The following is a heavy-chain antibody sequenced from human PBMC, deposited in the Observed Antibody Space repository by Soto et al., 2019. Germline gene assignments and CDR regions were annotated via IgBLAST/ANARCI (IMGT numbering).Heavy chain of an antibody. CDR1: GFTFSSYA. D-gene: IGHD2-15*01. J-gene: IGHJ4*02. CDR3: AKYKSVVVVAALYYFAY. Sequence: GGSMRLSCAASGFTFSSYAISWVRQAPRKGLEWVSAMSGSGGSTYYADSVKGRFTISRDNSKNTLYLQMNRLRAEDTAVYYCAKYKSVVVVAALYYFAYWRRGYLVTVSS. CDR2: MSGSGGST. V-gene: IGHV3-23*01.